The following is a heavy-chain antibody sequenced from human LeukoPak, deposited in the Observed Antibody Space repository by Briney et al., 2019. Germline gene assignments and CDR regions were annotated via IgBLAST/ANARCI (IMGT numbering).Heavy chain of an antibody. CDR2: VSSYNGDT. V-gene: IGHV1-18*01. Sequence: ASVKVSCKASGYTFTSYGISWARQAPGQGLEWMGWVSSYNGDTNYAQKFRGRVTMSTDTSTSTAYMELRSLRFDDTAIYYCAKDWHILTGRNCFDPWGQGTLVTVSS. D-gene: IGHD3-9*01. CDR1: GYTFTSYG. CDR3: AKDWHILTGRNCFDP. J-gene: IGHJ5*02.